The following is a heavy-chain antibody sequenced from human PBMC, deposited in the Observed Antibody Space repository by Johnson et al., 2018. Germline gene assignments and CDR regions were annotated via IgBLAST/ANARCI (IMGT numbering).Heavy chain of an antibody. CDR2: ISYDGRIK. CDR1: GFSFTNYA. D-gene: IGHD3-10*01. V-gene: IGHV3-30*03. Sequence: QVQLVQSGGGVVQPGRSLRLSCAASGFSFTNYAIHWVRQAPGKGLEWVALISYDGRIKYYGESVRGLFPVSRDTSKNTVYHEMSSLRVEDTAMYYCARVKELGAFDIWGQGTMVTVSS. J-gene: IGHJ3*02. CDR3: ARVKELGAFDI.